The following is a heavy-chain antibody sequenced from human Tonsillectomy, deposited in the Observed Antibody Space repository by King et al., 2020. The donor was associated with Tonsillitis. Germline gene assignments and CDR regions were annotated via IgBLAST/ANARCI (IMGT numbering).Heavy chain of an antibody. CDR1: GYTFTSYY. D-gene: IGHD2-15*01. Sequence: VQLVESGAEVKKPGASVKVSCKTSGYTFTSYYMHLVRQAPGQGLEWMGIINPNGGRTSDAQKFQGRVTMTSDTSTSTVYMELSSLRSEDTALYYCARHGPPYCSGGSCYSHFDYWGQGTLVTVSS. CDR3: ARHGPPYCSGGSCYSHFDY. J-gene: IGHJ4*02. CDR2: INPNGGRT. V-gene: IGHV1-46*01.